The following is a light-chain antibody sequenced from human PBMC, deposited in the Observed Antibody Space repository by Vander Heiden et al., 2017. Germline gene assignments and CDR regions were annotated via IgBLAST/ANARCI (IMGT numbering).Light chain of an antibody. CDR2: DVT. Sequence: QSALTQPASVSGSPGPSITISCTGTSRDVGAYHFVSWYQQHPGKAPKRLIYDVTYRPSGVSSRFSGSKSGNTASLTISGLQAEDEANYYCGSYIGSSLWVFGGGTKLTVL. CDR1: SRDVGAYHF. CDR3: GSYIGSSLWV. V-gene: IGLV2-14*03. J-gene: IGLJ3*02.